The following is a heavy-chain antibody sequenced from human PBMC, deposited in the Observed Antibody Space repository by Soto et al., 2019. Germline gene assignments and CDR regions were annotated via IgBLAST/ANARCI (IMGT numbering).Heavy chain of an antibody. Sequence: EVQLVESGGGLVQPGGSLKLSCAASGFTFSGSAMHWVRQASGKGLEWVGRIRSKANSYATAYAASVKGRFTISRDDSKNTAYLPMNSLKTEDTAVYYCTSAPLGRGPDYWGQGTLVTVSS. CDR2: IRSKANSYAT. J-gene: IGHJ4*02. V-gene: IGHV3-73*01. CDR1: GFTFSGSA. CDR3: TSAPLGRGPDY. D-gene: IGHD3-16*01.